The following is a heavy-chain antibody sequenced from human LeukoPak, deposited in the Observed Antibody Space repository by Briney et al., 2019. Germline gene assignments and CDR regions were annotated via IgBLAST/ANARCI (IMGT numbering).Heavy chain of an antibody. D-gene: IGHD2-2*01. CDR1: GYTFTSYD. Sequence: ASVKVSCKASGYTFTSYDINWVRQATGQGLEWMGWMNPNSGNTGYAQKFQGRVTMTRNTSISTAYMELSSLRSEDTAVYYCARGASQLLLLLYWGQGTLVTVSS. J-gene: IGHJ4*02. V-gene: IGHV1-8*01. CDR3: ARGASQLLLLLY. CDR2: MNPNSGNT.